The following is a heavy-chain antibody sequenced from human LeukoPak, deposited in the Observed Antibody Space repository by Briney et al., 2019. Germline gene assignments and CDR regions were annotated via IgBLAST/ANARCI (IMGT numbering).Heavy chain of an antibody. CDR3: ARATVTTYEDYYYYMDV. Sequence: SETLSLTCTVSGGSTSSYYWSWIRQPAGKGLEWIGRIYTSGSTNYNPSLKSRVTMSVDTSKNQFSLKLSSVTAADTAVYYCARATVTTYEDYYYYMDVWGKGTTVTVSS. CDR2: IYTSGST. D-gene: IGHD4-11*01. J-gene: IGHJ6*03. V-gene: IGHV4-4*07. CDR1: GGSTSSYY.